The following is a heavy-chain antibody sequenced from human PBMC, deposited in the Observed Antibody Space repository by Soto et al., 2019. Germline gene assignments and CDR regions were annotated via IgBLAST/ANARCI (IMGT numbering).Heavy chain of an antibody. CDR3: ARRLRYCSGGSCYPPYYYGMDV. Sequence: GESLKISCKGSGYSFTSYWIGWVRQMPGKGLEWMGIIYPGDSDTRYSPSFQGQVTISADKSISTAYLQWSSLKASDTAMYYCARRLRYCSGGSCYPPYYYGMDVWGQGTTVTVSS. CDR2: IYPGDSDT. J-gene: IGHJ6*02. CDR1: GYSFTSYW. D-gene: IGHD2-15*01. V-gene: IGHV5-51*01.